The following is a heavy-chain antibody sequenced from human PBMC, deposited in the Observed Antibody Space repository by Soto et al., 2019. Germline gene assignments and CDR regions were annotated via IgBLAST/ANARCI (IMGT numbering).Heavy chain of an antibody. CDR2: LNNYGNT. D-gene: IGHD1-7*01. J-gene: IGHJ5*02. CDR1: GGSISSYR. Sequence: PSETLSLTCTVSGGSISSYRWSWIRQPAGKGLEWIGRLNNYGNTHNPSLKSRVTVSVDTSRNQFFLTLRSVTAAGSAVYHCGRESGETWDYEASWGQGXPVTVYS. V-gene: IGHV4-4*07. CDR3: GRESGETWDYEAS.